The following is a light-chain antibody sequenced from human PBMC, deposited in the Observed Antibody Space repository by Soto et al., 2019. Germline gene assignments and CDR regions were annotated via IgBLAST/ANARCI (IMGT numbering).Light chain of an antibody. CDR2: DAS. J-gene: IGKJ3*01. Sequence: DIQMTQSPSSLSASVGDRVTITCQASQDITIYLNWYQQKPGKAPKLLIYDASNLETGVPSRFSASGSGTDFTFTISSLQPEDVATYYCQQYDNLPFTFGPGTKVDIK. CDR3: QQYDNLPFT. V-gene: IGKV1-33*01. CDR1: QDITIY.